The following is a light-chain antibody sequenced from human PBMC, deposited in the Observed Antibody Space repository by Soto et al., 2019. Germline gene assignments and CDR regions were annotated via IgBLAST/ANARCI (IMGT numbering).Light chain of an antibody. J-gene: IGKJ1*01. CDR2: GAS. V-gene: IGKV3-20*01. CDR1: QSVSSNY. Sequence: ETVLTQSPGTLSLSPEERATLSCRASQSVSSNYLAWYQQKPGQAPRLVIYGASTRASGVPARFSGSGSGTEFTLTSSSVKSEDCGVYICQQYGSSRTFGQATKVDIK. CDR3: QQYGSSRT.